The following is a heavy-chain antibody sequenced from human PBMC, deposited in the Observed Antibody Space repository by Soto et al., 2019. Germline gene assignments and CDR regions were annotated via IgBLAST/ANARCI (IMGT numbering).Heavy chain of an antibody. V-gene: IGHV4-31*02. CDR1: GGSITTGGRY. D-gene: IGHD1-1*01. CDR3: AQALVFTGGDGFDI. CDR2: IYYSGNT. Sequence: QVRLQEWGPGLVKPSQTLSLKCSVSGGSITTGGRYWSWIRQLPGKGLEWIGDIYYSGNTYYNASRKSRVTISVEAAKNQFSLKLSSVTAADTAVYYCAQALVFTGGDGFDIWGQGRLVTVSS. J-gene: IGHJ3*02.